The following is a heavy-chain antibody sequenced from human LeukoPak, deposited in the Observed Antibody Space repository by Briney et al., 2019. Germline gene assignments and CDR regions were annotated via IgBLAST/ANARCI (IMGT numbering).Heavy chain of an antibody. V-gene: IGHV4-31*03. D-gene: IGHD3-3*01. J-gene: IGHJ5*02. CDR2: IYYSGST. CDR3: AREQGRTDFGVVRSNWFDP. Sequence: SETLSLTCTVSGGSISSGGYYWSWIRQHPGKGLEWIGYIYYSGSTYYNPSLKSRVTISVDTSKNQFSLKLSSVTAADTAVYYCAREQGRTDFGVVRSNWFDPWGQGTLVTVSS. CDR1: GGSISSGGYY.